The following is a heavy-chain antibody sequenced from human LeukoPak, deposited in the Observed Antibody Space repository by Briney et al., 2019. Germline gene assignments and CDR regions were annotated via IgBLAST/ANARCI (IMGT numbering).Heavy chain of an antibody. J-gene: IGHJ4*02. D-gene: IGHD6-19*01. Sequence: GGSLRLSCAASGFTFSSYSMNWVRQAPGKGLEWVSGISGSGDSTYYAGSVKGRFTISRDNSKNTLYPQMNSLRAEDTAVYYCARRSGIAVAGAFDYWGQGTLVTVSS. CDR1: GFTFSSYS. CDR2: ISGSGDST. CDR3: ARRSGIAVAGAFDY. V-gene: IGHV3-23*01.